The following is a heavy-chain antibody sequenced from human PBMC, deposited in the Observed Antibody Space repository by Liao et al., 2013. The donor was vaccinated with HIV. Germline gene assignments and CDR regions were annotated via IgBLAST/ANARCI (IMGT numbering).Heavy chain of an antibody. Sequence: QVQLQQWGAGLLKPSETLSLTCAVYGGSFSGYYWNWIRQPPREGAWSGLGKVNEWIGEISHSGSTNYNPSLKSRVTISLDTSKNQFSLQLSSVTAADTAVYYCARAHPQRCLDYWGQGSLVTVSS. D-gene: IGHD2-2*01. CDR3: ARAHPQRCLDY. CDR1: GGSFSGYY. J-gene: IGHJ4*02. CDR2: ISHSGST. V-gene: IGHV4-34*01.